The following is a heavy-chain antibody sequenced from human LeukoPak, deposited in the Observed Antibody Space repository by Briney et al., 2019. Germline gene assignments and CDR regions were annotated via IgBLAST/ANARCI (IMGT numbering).Heavy chain of an antibody. CDR2: INAGNGNT. Sequence: ASVKVTCKASGYTFTSYAMHWVRQAPGQRLEWMGWINAGNGNTKYSQKFQGRVTITRDTSASTAYMELSSLRSEDTAVYYCARPYYYGSGTPEPYYGMDVWGQGTTVTVSS. CDR1: GYTFTSYA. V-gene: IGHV1-3*01. J-gene: IGHJ6*02. D-gene: IGHD3-10*01. CDR3: ARPYYYGSGTPEPYYGMDV.